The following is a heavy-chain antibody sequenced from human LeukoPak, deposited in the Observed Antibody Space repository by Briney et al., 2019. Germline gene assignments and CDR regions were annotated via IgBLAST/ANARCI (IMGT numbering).Heavy chain of an antibody. CDR1: GYTFTSYG. D-gene: IGHD3-22*01. CDR2: ISVQSGQT. J-gene: IGHJ5*02. Sequence: GSSVKVSCKASGYTFTSYGISWVRQAPGQGLEWMGRISVQSGQTNYVQKFQDRVTMTTDTSTSTAYMELRSLGSGDTAVYYCAREGYYYHTSNGDDHWGQGTLVTVSS. CDR3: AREGYYYHTSNGDDH. V-gene: IGHV1-18*01.